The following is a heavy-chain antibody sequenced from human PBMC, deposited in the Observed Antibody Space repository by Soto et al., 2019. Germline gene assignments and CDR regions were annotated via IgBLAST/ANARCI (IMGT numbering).Heavy chain of an antibody. CDR3: ARPRTFPVVADPQYWFEH. D-gene: IGHD2-15*01. CDR2: MYPGDSDT. CDR1: GYSFTSYW. V-gene: IGHV5-51*01. J-gene: IGHJ5*02. Sequence: PGESLKISCKGSGYSFTSYWIGWVRQMPGKGLEWMGIMYPGDSDTRYSPSFQGQVTISADKSISTAYLQWSSLKASDTAMDYCARPRTFPVVADPQYWFEHWGPGTLVTVSS.